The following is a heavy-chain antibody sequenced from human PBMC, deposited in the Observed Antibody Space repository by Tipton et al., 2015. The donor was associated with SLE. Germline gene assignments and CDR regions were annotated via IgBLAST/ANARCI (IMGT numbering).Heavy chain of an antibody. J-gene: IGHJ5*02. D-gene: IGHD6-19*01. CDR2: IYYSGRT. CDR1: GDSISSRGYY. Sequence: TMSLTCTVSGDSISSRGYYWGWIRQPPGKGLEWIGDIYYSGRTYYNPSLRSRVTISVDTSKNQFSLKLSSVTAADTAVYYCARQFAGWSYNWLDPWGQGTLVTVSS. CDR3: ARQFAGWSYNWLDP. V-gene: IGHV4-39*07.